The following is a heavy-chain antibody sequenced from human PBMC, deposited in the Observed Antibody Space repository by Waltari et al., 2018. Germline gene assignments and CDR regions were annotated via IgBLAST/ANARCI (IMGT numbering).Heavy chain of an antibody. CDR2: VNPDNGNA. D-gene: IGHD6-6*01. CDR1: GYSCINYY. Sequence: QVVLVQSGAEVKKHGASVKVSCKASGYSCINYYLHWVRQAPGQGPEWMGWVNPDNGNANYAHKFWGRVTMTWDTSSNTAFMDLGDLKSDDTAVYYCVRDRTTVAARPGDYWGQGTLVTVSS. V-gene: IGHV1-2*07. J-gene: IGHJ4*02. CDR3: VRDRTTVAARPGDY.